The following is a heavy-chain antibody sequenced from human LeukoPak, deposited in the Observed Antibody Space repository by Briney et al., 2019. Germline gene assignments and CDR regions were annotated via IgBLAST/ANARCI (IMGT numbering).Heavy chain of an antibody. CDR3: ARGGMTSYYYYMDV. CDR2: ISSSSSTI. D-gene: IGHD1-1*01. Sequence: AGGSLRLSCAASGFTFSSYGMNWVRQAPGKGLEWVSYISSSSSTIYYADSVKGRFTISRDNAKNSLYLQMNSLRAEDTAVYYCARGGMTSYYYYMDVWGKGTTVTVSS. J-gene: IGHJ6*03. V-gene: IGHV3-48*04. CDR1: GFTFSSYG.